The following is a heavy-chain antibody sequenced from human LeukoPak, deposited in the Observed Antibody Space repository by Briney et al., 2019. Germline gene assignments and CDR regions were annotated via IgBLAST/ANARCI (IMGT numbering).Heavy chain of an antibody. CDR2: IIPIFGTA. V-gene: IGHV1-69*06. D-gene: IGHD3-10*01. CDR3: ARVVLRGSNNWFDP. J-gene: IGHJ5*02. CDR1: GGTFSSYA. Sequence: GASVKVSCKASGGTFSSYAISWVRQAPGQGLEWMGGIIPIFGTANYAQKFQGRVTITADKSTSTAYMELSSLRSEDTAVYYCARVVLRGSNNWFDPWGQGTLVTVSS.